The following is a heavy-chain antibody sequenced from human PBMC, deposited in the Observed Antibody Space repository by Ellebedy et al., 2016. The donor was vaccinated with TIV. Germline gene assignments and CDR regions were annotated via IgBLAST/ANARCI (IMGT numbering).Heavy chain of an antibody. CDR2: ISYDGSNK. D-gene: IGHD5-18*01. CDR1: GFTFSSYG. Sequence: GGSLRLXXAASGFTFSSYGMHWVRQAPGKGLEWVAVISYDGSNKYYADSVKGRFTISRDNSKNTLYLQMNSLRAEDTAVYYCAKILGAMVTGGFDPWGQGTLVTVSS. V-gene: IGHV3-30*18. CDR3: AKILGAMVTGGFDP. J-gene: IGHJ5*02.